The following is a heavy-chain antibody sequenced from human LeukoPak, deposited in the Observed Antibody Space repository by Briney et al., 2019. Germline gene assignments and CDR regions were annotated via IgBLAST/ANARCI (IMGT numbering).Heavy chain of an antibody. Sequence: PGGSLRLSCVASGFIFSNYAMTWVRQAPGKGLEWVSAIGGDGVGKDYADSVKGRFTISRDNSKNTLYLQMNSLRAEDTALYYCAKRMGGTPVYWGLGTLVTVSS. CDR1: GFIFSNYA. V-gene: IGHV3-23*01. CDR3: AKRMGGTPVY. J-gene: IGHJ4*02. D-gene: IGHD1-26*01. CDR2: IGGDGVGK.